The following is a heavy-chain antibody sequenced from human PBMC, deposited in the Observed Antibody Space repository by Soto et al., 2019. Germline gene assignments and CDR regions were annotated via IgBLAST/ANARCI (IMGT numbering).Heavy chain of an antibody. D-gene: IGHD2-15*01. CDR2: IYHSGST. J-gene: IGHJ3*02. CDR1: SGSISSSNW. CDR3: ARGTDCSGGSCYSEYAFDI. V-gene: IGHV4-4*02. Sequence: QVQLQESGPGLVKPSGTLSLTCAVSSGSISSSNWWSWVRQPPGKGLEWIGEIYHSGSTNYNPSLKSRFTISVDKSKNQYSLKLSSVTAADTAVYYCARGTDCSGGSCYSEYAFDIWGQGTMVTVSS.